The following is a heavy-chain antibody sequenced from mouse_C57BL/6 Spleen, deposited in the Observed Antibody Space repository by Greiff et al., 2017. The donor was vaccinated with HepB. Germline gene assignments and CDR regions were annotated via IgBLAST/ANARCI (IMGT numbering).Heavy chain of an antibody. CDR2: IDPSDSYT. Sequence: QVQLQQPGAELVKPGASVKLSCKASGYTFTSYWMQWVKQRPGQGLEWIGEIDPSDSYTNYNQKFKGKATLTVDTSSSTAYMQLSSLTSEDSAVYYGAIPYYSNYSLYFDVWGTGTTVTVSS. V-gene: IGHV1-50*01. J-gene: IGHJ1*03. D-gene: IGHD2-5*01. CDR1: GYTFTSYW. CDR3: AIPYYSNYSLYFDV.